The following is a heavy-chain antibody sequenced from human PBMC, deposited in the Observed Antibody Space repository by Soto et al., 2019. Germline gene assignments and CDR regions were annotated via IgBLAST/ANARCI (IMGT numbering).Heavy chain of an antibody. Sequence: GGSLRLSCAASGFTFSSYSMNWVRQAPGKGLEWVSSISSSSSYIYYADSVKGRFTISRDNAKSSLYLQMNSLRAEDTAVYYCARDLEYSSSSGHYYYMDVWGKGTTVTVSS. CDR3: ARDLEYSSSSGHYYYMDV. D-gene: IGHD6-6*01. CDR2: ISSSSSYI. J-gene: IGHJ6*03. CDR1: GFTFSSYS. V-gene: IGHV3-21*01.